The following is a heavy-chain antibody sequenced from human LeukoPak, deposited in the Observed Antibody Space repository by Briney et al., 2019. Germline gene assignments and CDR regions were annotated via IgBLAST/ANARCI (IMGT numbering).Heavy chain of an antibody. CDR1: GYSFTSYW. V-gene: IGHV5-10-1*01. CDR2: IDPSDTST. J-gene: IGHJ4*02. D-gene: IGHD6-6*01. CDR3: TESPIDYSSSGDY. Sequence: GESLKISCKGSGYSFTSYWISWVRQMPGKGLEWMGRIDPSDTSTNYSPSFQGHVTISADKSISTAYLQWSSLKASDTAMYYCTESPIDYSSSGDYWGQGTLVTVST.